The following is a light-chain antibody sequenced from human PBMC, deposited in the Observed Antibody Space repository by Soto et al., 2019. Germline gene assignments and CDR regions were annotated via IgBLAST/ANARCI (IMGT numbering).Light chain of an antibody. J-gene: IGKJ4*01. V-gene: IGKV1-39*01. CDR1: QSISSY. CDR2: AAS. CDR3: QQSYSTLLT. Sequence: DIQMTQSPSSLSASVGDRVTITCRASQSISSYLNWYQQKPGKAPKLLIYAASSLQSGVPSRFSGSGSGTDFTLTISSLQPEDVATDYCQQSYSTLLTFGGGTKVEIK.